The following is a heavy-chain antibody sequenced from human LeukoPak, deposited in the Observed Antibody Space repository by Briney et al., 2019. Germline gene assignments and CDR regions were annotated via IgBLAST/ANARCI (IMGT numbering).Heavy chain of an antibody. D-gene: IGHD6-19*01. V-gene: IGHV1-69*05. J-gene: IGHJ4*02. CDR1: GGTFSSYA. CDR2: IIPIFGTA. Sequence: ASVKVSCKASGGTFSSYAISWVRQAPGQGLEWMGGIIPIFGTANYAQKFQGRVTITTDESTSTAYMELSSLRSEDTAVYYCARARSIAVAGPYYFDYWGQGTLVTVSS. CDR3: ARARSIAVAGPYYFDY.